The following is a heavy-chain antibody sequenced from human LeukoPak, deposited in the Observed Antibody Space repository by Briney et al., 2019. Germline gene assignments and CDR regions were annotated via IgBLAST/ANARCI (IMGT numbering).Heavy chain of an antibody. CDR3: ARGSGYYDY. Sequence: GRSLRLSCAASGFTFSSFAIHWVRQAPGKGLDWVTYISYDGSNEYYADSVKGRFTISRDNSKKTVYLQMNSLRAEDTAVYYCARGSGYYDYWGQGTLVTVSS. D-gene: IGHD3-22*01. J-gene: IGHJ4*02. V-gene: IGHV3-30-3*01. CDR2: ISYDGSNE. CDR1: GFTFSSFA.